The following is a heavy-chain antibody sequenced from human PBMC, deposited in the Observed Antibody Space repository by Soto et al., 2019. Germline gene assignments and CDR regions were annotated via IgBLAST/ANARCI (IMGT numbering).Heavy chain of an antibody. V-gene: IGHV4-39*07. CDR2: IYHTGNT. CDR3: ARERPDGARLDP. CDR1: GGSISNSRYY. Sequence: PSETLSLTCTVSGGSISNSRYYWAWIRQPPGKGLEWIGSIYHTGNTYYNPSLKSRVTISVDTSKNQFSLKLSSVTAADTAVYYCARERPDGARLDPWGQGTLVTVSS. D-gene: IGHD6-6*01. J-gene: IGHJ5*02.